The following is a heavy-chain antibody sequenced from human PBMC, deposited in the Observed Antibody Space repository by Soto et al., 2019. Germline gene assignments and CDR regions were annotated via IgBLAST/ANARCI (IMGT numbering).Heavy chain of an antibody. CDR3: ARGGFYDSSGARIYSCFGMTV. CDR1: GYTFTSYG. D-gene: IGHD3-22*01. V-gene: IGHV1-18*01. CDR2: ISAYDGYT. J-gene: IGHJ6*02. Sequence: QVQLVQSGAEVKKPGASVKVSCKASGYTFTSYGINWVRQAPGQGLEWLGWISAYDGYTNYAQILQGRVSMTTDTSTKTAYMELRSLISDDTAMYYCARGGFYDSSGARIYSCFGMTVWGQGTTVTVSS.